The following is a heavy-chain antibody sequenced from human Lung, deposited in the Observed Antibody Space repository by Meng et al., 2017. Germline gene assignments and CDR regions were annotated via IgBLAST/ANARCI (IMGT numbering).Heavy chain of an antibody. V-gene: IGHV3-23*04. D-gene: IGHD5-18*01. CDR3: AKEAAMAS. CDR2: ISSTGDST. Sequence: EVQLGGSGGGLVQPGGSLRLSCAASGFTFTAFSMTWVRQAPGKGLEWVSTISSTGDSTFYPDSVKGRFIVSRDNSKNTLYLQMNSLRAEDTAIYYCAKEAAMASWGQGTLVTVSS. CDR1: GFTFTAFS. J-gene: IGHJ5*02.